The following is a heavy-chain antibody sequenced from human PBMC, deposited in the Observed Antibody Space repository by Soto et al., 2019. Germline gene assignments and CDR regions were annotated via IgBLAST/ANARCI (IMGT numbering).Heavy chain of an antibody. CDR3: AVFENIMITFGGVMSLDY. Sequence: SETLSLTCTFSSSSFSDNYWSWIRQPPGKGLEWIGYIFYLGSTNYNPSLKSRVTISLDTSKNQFSLKLNSVTAADTAVYYCAVFENIMITFGGVMSLDYWGQGTLVTVSS. J-gene: IGHJ4*02. CDR1: SSSFSDNY. CDR2: IFYLGST. V-gene: IGHV4-59*12. D-gene: IGHD3-16*01.